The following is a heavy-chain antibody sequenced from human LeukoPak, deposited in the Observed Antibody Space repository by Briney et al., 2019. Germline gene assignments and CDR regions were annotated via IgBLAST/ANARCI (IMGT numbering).Heavy chain of an antibody. CDR3: ARGGLSRKHWLVRCYFDY. J-gene: IGHJ4*02. D-gene: IGHD6-19*01. V-gene: IGHV1-2*02. CDR2: INPNSGGT. Sequence: ASVKVSCKPSGYTFTGYYMQWVRQAPGQGLEWMGWINPNSGGTNYAQKFQGRVTMTRDTSTSTAYMELSRLRSDDTAVYYCARGGLSRKHWLVRCYFDYWGQGTLVTVSS. CDR1: GYTFTGYY.